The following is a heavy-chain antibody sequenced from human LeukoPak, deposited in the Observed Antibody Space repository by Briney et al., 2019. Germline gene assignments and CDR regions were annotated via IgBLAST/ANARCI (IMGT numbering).Heavy chain of an antibody. Sequence: GGSLRLSCAASGFTFSSYGMHWVRQAPGKGLEWVAVISYDGSNKYYADSVKGRFTISRDNSKNTLYLQMNSLRAEDTAVYYCAKDPLARVVRDYFDYWGQGTLVTVSS. V-gene: IGHV3-30*18. CDR1: GFTFSSYG. J-gene: IGHJ4*02. D-gene: IGHD3-10*01. CDR2: ISYDGSNK. CDR3: AKDPLARVVRDYFDY.